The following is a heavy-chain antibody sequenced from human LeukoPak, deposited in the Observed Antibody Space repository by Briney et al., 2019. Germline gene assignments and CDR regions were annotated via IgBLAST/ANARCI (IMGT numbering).Heavy chain of an antibody. V-gene: IGHV3-64D*09. CDR1: GFTFSSYA. D-gene: IGHD3-9*01. CDR3: VKGMTGDYWYFDL. J-gene: IGHJ2*01. Sequence: PGGSLRLSCSASGFTFSSYAMHRGRQAPGKGLEYVPVVSSNGDSTYYADSMKGRVTISRDNSKNTLYLQMSSLRAEDTAVYYCVKGMTGDYWYFDLWGRGTLVTVSS. CDR2: VSSNGDST.